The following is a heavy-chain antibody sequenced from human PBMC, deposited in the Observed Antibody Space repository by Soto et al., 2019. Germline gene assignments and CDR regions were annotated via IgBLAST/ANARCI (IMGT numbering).Heavy chain of an antibody. Sequence: QLQLQESGPGLVKPSETLSLTCTVSGGSISSSSYYWGWIRQPPGKGLEWIGSIYYSGSTYYNPSLKSRVTISVDTSKNQFSLKLRSVTAADTAVYYCARPQYCSGGSCYGGGDAFDIWGQGTMVTVSS. CDR3: ARPQYCSGGSCYGGGDAFDI. CDR1: GGSISSSSYY. J-gene: IGHJ3*02. D-gene: IGHD2-15*01. CDR2: IYYSGST. V-gene: IGHV4-39*01.